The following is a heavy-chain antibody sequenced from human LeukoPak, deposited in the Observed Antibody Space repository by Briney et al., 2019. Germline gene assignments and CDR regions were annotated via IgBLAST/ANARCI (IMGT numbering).Heavy chain of an antibody. CDR3: TRGLEGFTAYDDY. V-gene: IGHV3-49*04. CDR2: IRSKTYGGTA. J-gene: IGHJ4*02. Sequence: GGPLRLSCTASGFSVGDYAMSWVRQAPGKGLEWVGFIRSKTYGGTADYAASVEGRFTISRDDSNNIAYLQMNSLKTEDTAVYYCTRGLEGFTAYDDYWGQGTLVTVSS. D-gene: IGHD3-3*01. CDR1: GFSVGDYA.